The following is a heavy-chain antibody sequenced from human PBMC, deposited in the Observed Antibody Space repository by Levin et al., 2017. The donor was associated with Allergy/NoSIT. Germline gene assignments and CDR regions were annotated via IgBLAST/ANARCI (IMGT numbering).Heavy chain of an antibody. CDR1: GGSFSGYY. CDR2: INHSGST. V-gene: IGHV4-34*01. D-gene: IGHD3-10*01. CDR3: ARGTVRLWFGELSHYFDY. Sequence: AGGSLRLSCAVYGGSFSGYYWSWIRQPPGKGLEWIGEINHSGSTNYNPSLKSRVTISVDTSKNQFSLKLSSVTAADTAVYYCARGTVRLWFGELSHYFDYWGQGTLVTVSS. J-gene: IGHJ4*02.